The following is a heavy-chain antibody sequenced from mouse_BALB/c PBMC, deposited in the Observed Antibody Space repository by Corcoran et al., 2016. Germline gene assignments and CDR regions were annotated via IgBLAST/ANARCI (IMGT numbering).Heavy chain of an antibody. CDR3: ANYYGSAWFAY. Sequence: EIQLQQSGPELVKPGASVKVSCKASGYAFTSYNMYWVKQSHGKSLEWIGYIDPYNGGTSYNQKFRGKATLTVDKSSSTAYMHLNSLTSEDSAVYYCANYYGSAWFAYWGQGTLVTVSA. J-gene: IGHJ3*01. D-gene: IGHD1-1*01. CDR2: IDPYNGGT. V-gene: IGHV1S135*01. CDR1: GYAFTSYN.